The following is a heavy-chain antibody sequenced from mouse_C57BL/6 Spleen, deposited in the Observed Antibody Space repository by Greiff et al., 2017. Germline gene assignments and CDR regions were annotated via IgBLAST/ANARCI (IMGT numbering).Heavy chain of an antibody. V-gene: IGHV1-53*01. J-gene: IGHJ2*01. CDR1: GYTFTSYW. Sequence: QVQLQQPGTDLVKPGASVKLSCTASGYTFTSYWMHWVQQTPGQGLEWIGNINPSNGGTNYNEKFKSNATLTVDNSSSTAYMQLSSLTSEDSAGYYYAREFLIHWGQGTTLTVSS. CDR2: INPSNGGT. CDR3: AREFLIH.